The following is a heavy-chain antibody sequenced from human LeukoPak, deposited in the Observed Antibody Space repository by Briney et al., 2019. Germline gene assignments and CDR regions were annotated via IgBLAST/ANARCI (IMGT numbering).Heavy chain of an antibody. CDR2: ISWNSGSI. CDR3: AKDMGDYYGSGSYYDY. J-gene: IGHJ4*02. D-gene: IGHD3-10*01. CDR1: GFTFSSYA. V-gene: IGHV3-9*01. Sequence: GGSLRLSCAASGFTFSSYAMSWVRQAPGKGLEWVSGISWNSGSIGYADSVKGRFTISRDNAKNSLYLQMNSLRAEDTALYYCAKDMGDYYGSGSYYDYWGQGTLVTVSS.